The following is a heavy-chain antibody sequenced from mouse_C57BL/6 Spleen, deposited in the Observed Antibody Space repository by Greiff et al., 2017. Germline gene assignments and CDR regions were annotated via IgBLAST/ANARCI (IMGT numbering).Heavy chain of an antibody. CDR1: GYTFTSYW. D-gene: IGHD1-1*01. J-gene: IGHJ2*01. V-gene: IGHV1-50*01. CDR3: ARKLVSYGSSFYFDY. Sequence: QVQLQQPGAELVKPGASVKLSCKASGYTFTSYWMQWVKQRPGQGLEWIGEIDPSDSYTNYNQKFKGKATLTVDTSSSTAYMQLSSLTSEDSAVYYCARKLVSYGSSFYFDYWGQGTTLTVSS. CDR2: IDPSDSYT.